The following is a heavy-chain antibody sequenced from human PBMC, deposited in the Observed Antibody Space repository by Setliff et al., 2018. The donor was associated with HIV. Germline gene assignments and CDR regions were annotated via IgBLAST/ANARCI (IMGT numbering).Heavy chain of an antibody. J-gene: IGHJ4*02. CDR1: GLTFSTYA. CDR2: ISGSGSLT. CDR3: AKDRGTRTFYFDY. D-gene: IGHD3-16*01. Sequence: GGSLRLSCAASGLTFSTYAMNWVRQAPGKGLEWVSTISGSGSLTFYADSVKGRFTISRDNSKNTLYLQMNSLRAEDTAIYYCAKDRGTRTFYFDYWGQGTLVTVSS. V-gene: IGHV3-23*01.